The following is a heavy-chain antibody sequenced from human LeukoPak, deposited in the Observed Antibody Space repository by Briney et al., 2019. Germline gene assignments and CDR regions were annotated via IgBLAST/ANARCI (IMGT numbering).Heavy chain of an antibody. CDR3: ARDSLGYSTARRLYYYYMDV. CDR1: GFTFSSYE. CDR2: ISSSGSTI. Sequence: GGSLRLSCAASGFTFSSYEMNWVRRAPGKGLEWVSYISSSGSTIYYADSVKGRFTISRDNAKNSLYLQMNSLRAEDTAVYYCARDSLGYSTARRLYYYYMDVWGKGTTVTVSS. J-gene: IGHJ6*03. V-gene: IGHV3-48*03. D-gene: IGHD6-6*01.